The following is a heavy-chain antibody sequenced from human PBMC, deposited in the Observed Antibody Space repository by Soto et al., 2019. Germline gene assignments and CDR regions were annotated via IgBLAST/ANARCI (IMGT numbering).Heavy chain of an antibody. CDR3: ARERPYYYGSGSAFDI. J-gene: IGHJ3*02. D-gene: IGHD3-10*01. V-gene: IGHV3-23*01. Sequence: PGGSLRLSCAASGFTFSSYAMSWVRQAPGKGLEWVSYISGSGSSTYYADSVKGRFTISRDNAKNSLYLQMNSLRDEDTAVYYCARERPYYYGSGSAFDIWGQGTMVTVSS. CDR1: GFTFSSYA. CDR2: ISGSGSST.